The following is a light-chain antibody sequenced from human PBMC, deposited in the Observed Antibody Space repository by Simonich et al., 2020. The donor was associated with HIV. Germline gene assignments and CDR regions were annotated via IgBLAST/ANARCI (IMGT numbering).Light chain of an antibody. CDR2: WGS. J-gene: IGKJ4*01. CDR3: QQYYSTPPIT. V-gene: IGKV4-1*01. CDR1: QSVLYSTNNKNY. Sequence: DIVMTQSPDSLAVSLGERATINCKSSQSVLYSTNNKNYLAGYQQKTGQPPKLLIYWGSTRESGVPDRFSGSGSGTDFTLTIRSLQAENVAVYYCQQYYSTPPITFGGGTKVEIK.